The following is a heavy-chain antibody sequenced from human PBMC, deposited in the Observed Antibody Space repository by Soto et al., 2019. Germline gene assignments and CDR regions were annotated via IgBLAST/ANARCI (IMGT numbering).Heavy chain of an antibody. J-gene: IGHJ4*02. Sequence: GGSLRLSCAASGFTFSSYGMHWVRQAPGKGLEWVAVISYDGSNKYYADSVKGRFTISRDNSKNTLYLQMNSLSAEDTAVYYCAKVAEMVYEGSYFDYWGQGTLVTVSS. V-gene: IGHV3-30*18. CDR3: AKVAEMVYEGSYFDY. CDR2: ISYDGSNK. D-gene: IGHD2-8*01. CDR1: GFTFSSYG.